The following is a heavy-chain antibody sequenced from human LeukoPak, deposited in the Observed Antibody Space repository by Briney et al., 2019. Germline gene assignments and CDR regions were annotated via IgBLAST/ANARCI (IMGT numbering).Heavy chain of an antibody. D-gene: IGHD3-22*01. V-gene: IGHV4-59*01. CDR2: IYYSGST. Sequence: PSETLSLTCTVSGGSISSYYWSWSRQPPGKGLEWIGYIYYSGSTNYNPSLESRVTISVDTSKNQFSLKLSSVTAADTAVYYCARANYDSSGYYTLIDAFDIWGQGTMVTVSS. CDR1: GGSISSYY. J-gene: IGHJ3*02. CDR3: ARANYDSSGYYTLIDAFDI.